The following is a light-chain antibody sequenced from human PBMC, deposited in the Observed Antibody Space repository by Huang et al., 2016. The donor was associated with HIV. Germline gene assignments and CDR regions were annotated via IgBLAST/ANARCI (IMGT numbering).Light chain of an antibody. CDR1: QNVLYSSNNKNY. CDR3: QQYYSSPLT. CDR2: WSS. V-gene: IGKV4-1*01. Sequence: DIVMTQSPDSLALSLGERATINCKSSQNVLYSSNNKNYLAWYQQKPGHPPKLLIYWSSTRESGVPDRVSGSGSGTDFTLTISSLQTEDVAVYYCQQYYSSPLTFGGGTKVEIK. J-gene: IGKJ4*01.